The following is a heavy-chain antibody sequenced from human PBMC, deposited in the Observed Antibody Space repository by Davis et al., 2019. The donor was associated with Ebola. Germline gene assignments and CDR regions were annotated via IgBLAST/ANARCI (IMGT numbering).Heavy chain of an antibody. V-gene: IGHV3-30*18. J-gene: IGHJ6*02. CDR1: GFTFSSYS. Sequence: GGSLRLSCAASGFTFSSYSMHWVRQAPGKGLGWVAVISYDGSNKYYADSVKGRFTISRDNSKNTLYLQMNSLRAEDTAVYYCAKALWFGELFRGYGMDVWGQGTTVTVSS. CDR2: ISYDGSNK. D-gene: IGHD3-10*01. CDR3: AKALWFGELFRGYGMDV.